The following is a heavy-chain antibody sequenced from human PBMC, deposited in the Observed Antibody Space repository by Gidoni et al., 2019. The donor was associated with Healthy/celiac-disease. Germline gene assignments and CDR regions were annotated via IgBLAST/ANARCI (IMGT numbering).Heavy chain of an antibody. CDR2: ISGSGGST. CDR3: AKSEYSSSSTARENY. Sequence: EVQLLESGGGWVQPGGSLRLSCSTSGFTFSRYAMSWVRQAPGKGLEWVSAISGSGGSTYYADSVKGRFTISRVNSKNTLYLQMNSLRAEDTAVYYCAKSEYSSSSTARENYWGQGTLVTVSS. CDR1: GFTFSRYA. V-gene: IGHV3-23*01. J-gene: IGHJ4*02. D-gene: IGHD6-6*01.